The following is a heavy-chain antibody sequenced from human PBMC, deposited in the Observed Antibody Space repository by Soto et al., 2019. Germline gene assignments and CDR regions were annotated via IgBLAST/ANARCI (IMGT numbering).Heavy chain of an antibody. J-gene: IGHJ5*02. CDR2: INHSGST. Sequence: QVQLQQWGAGLLKPSETLSLTCAVYGGSFSGYYWSWIRQPPGKGLEWIGEINHSGSTNYNPSLKSRVTISVDTSKNQFSLKLSSVTAADTAVYYCARGHPGYYDSSGCHKNWFDPWGQGTLVTVSS. CDR1: GGSFSGYY. D-gene: IGHD3-22*01. CDR3: ARGHPGYYDSSGCHKNWFDP. V-gene: IGHV4-34*01.